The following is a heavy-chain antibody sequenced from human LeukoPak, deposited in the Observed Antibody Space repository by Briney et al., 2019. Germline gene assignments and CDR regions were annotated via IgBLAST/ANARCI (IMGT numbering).Heavy chain of an antibody. CDR1: GGSISSYY. D-gene: IGHD5-12*01. V-gene: IGHV4-59*01. Sequence: SETLSLTCTVSGGSISSYYWSWIRQPPGKGLEWIGYIYYSGSTNYNPSLKSRITISVDTSQNQFSLKLSSVTAADTAVYYCARDGYSGSDALWGQGTLVTVSS. CDR2: IYYSGST. CDR3: ARDGYSGSDAL. J-gene: IGHJ4*02.